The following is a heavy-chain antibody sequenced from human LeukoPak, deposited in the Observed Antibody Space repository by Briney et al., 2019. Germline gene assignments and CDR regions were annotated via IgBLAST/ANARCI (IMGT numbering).Heavy chain of an antibody. Sequence: ASVKVSCKASGYTFTGYYMHWVRQAPGQGLEWMGWINPNSGGTNYAQKFQGRVTMTRDTPISTAYMELSRLRSDDTAVYYCASCTMASSDAFDIWGQGTMVTVSS. J-gene: IGHJ3*02. V-gene: IGHV1-2*02. CDR2: INPNSGGT. D-gene: IGHD3-10*01. CDR3: ASCTMASSDAFDI. CDR1: GYTFTGYY.